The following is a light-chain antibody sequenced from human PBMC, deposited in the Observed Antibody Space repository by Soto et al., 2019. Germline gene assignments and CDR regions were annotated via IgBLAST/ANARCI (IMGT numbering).Light chain of an antibody. Sequence: QSVLTQPPSVSGAPGQRVTISCTGGSSNIGAGYDVHWYQQLPGTAPKLLIYDNTNRPSGVPDRFSGSKSGTSASLAITGLQAEDEADYYCQSFDSSMRGSVFGSGTKVSV. CDR2: DNT. V-gene: IGLV1-40*01. CDR1: SSNIGAGYD. CDR3: QSFDSSMRGSV. J-gene: IGLJ1*01.